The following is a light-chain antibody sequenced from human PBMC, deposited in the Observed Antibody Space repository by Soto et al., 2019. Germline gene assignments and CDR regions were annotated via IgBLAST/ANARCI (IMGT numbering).Light chain of an antibody. CDR3: CSYAGSSTFAFYV. J-gene: IGLJ1*01. Sequence: QSALTKPASVYGSPGQSITISCPGTSSDVGSYNLVSWYQQHPGKAPKLMIYEVSKRPSGVSNRFSGSKSGNTASLTISGLQAEDEADYYCCSYAGSSTFAFYVFGTGTKVTVL. CDR1: SSDVGSYNL. CDR2: EVS. V-gene: IGLV2-23*02.